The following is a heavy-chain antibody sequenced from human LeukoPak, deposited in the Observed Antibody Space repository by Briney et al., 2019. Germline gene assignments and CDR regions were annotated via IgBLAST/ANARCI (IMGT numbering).Heavy chain of an antibody. Sequence: GGALRLSYVASGFTVSSNYMSWVRQAPGKGLEWVSVIYSGGSTYYADSVKGRFTISRDNSKNTLYLQMNSLRAEDTAVYYCAREKGGSYALDYWGQGTLVTVSS. CDR1: GFTVSSNY. J-gene: IGHJ4*02. CDR3: AREKGGSYALDY. CDR2: IYSGGST. V-gene: IGHV3-66*01. D-gene: IGHD1-26*01.